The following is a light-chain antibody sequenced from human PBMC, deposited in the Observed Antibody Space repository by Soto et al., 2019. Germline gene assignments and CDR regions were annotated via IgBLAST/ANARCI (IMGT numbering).Light chain of an antibody. J-gene: IGKJ4*01. CDR1: QSVSSD. CDR2: AAS. Sequence: EIVMTQSPVTLSVSPGERDTLSCRASQSVSSDLAWYQHKPGQGPRLLIYAASTRATGIPARFSGSGSGTEFTLTISSLQSEDFAVYYCQQYNDWPLTFGGGTKVDIK. V-gene: IGKV3-15*01. CDR3: QQYNDWPLT.